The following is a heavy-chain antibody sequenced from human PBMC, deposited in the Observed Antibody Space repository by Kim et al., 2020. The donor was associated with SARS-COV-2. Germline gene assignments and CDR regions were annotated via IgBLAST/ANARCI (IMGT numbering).Heavy chain of an antibody. CDR3: ARGDPFIVVVPAAMRSNSPYYYYGMDV. D-gene: IGHD2-2*01. V-gene: IGHV7-4-1*02. Sequence: ASVKVSCKASGYTFTSYAMNWVRQAPGQGLEWMGWINTNTGNPTYAQGFTGRFVFSLDTSVSTAYLQISSLKAEDTSVYYCARGDPFIVVVPAAMRSNSPYYYYGMDVWGQGTTVTVSS. CDR1: GYTFTSYA. CDR2: INTNTGNP. J-gene: IGHJ6*02.